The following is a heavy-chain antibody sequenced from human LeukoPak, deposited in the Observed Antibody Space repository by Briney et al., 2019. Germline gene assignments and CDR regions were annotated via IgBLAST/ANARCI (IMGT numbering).Heavy chain of an antibody. Sequence: PGGSLRLSCAASGFTFSSYGMSWVRQAPGKGLEWVSAISGSGGSTYYADSVKGRFTISRDNAKNSLYLQMNSLRAEDTAVYYCARVQYYYDSSGYYSYWGQGTLVTVSS. CDR2: ISGSGGST. CDR3: ARVQYYYDSSGYYSY. J-gene: IGHJ4*02. V-gene: IGHV3-23*01. D-gene: IGHD3-22*01. CDR1: GFTFSSYG.